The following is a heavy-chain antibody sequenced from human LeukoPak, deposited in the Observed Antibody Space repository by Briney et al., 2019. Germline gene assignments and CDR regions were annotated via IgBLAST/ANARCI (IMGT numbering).Heavy chain of an antibody. V-gene: IGHV5-51*01. J-gene: IGHJ4*02. Sequence: GESLKISCKGSGYSFTSYWIGWVRQMPGKGLEWMGITYPGDSDTRYSPSFQGQVTISADKSINTAYLQWSSLKASDTAMYYCARLRSLYRSLSGHFDYWGQGTPVTVSS. CDR2: TYPGDSDT. CDR1: GYSFTSYW. CDR3: ARLRSLYRSLSGHFDY. D-gene: IGHD6-6*01.